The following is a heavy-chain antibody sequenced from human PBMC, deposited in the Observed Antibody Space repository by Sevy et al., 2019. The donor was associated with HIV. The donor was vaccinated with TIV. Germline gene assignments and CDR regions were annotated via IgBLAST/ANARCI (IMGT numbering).Heavy chain of an antibody. D-gene: IGHD2-2*01. CDR2: ISYDGSNK. CDR3: AKVSHRVGYDYYYYGMDV. Sequence: GGSLRLSCAASGFTFSSYGMHWARQAPGKGLEWVAVISYDGSNKYYADSVKGRFTISRDNSKNTLYLQMNSLRAEDTAVYYCAKVSHRVGYDYYYYGMDVWGQGTTVTVSS. V-gene: IGHV3-30*18. CDR1: GFTFSSYG. J-gene: IGHJ6*02.